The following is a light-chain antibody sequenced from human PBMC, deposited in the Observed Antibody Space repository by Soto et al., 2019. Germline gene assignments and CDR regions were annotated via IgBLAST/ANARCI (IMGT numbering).Light chain of an antibody. CDR2: EVS. V-gene: IGLV2-14*01. CDR1: SSDIGGYNY. CDR3: SSYTTSSTVA. J-gene: IGLJ2*01. Sequence: QSALTQSASVSGSPGQSITISCTGTSSDIGGYNYVSWYQQYPDKAPKLMIFEVSNRPSGVSNRFSGSKSGNTASLTISGLLPEDEADYYCSSYTTSSTVAFGGGTKLTVL.